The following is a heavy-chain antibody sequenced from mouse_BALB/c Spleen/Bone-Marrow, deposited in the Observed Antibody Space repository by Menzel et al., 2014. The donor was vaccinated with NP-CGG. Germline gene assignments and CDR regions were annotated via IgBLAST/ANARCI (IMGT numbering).Heavy chain of an antibody. CDR1: GYTFTAYV. J-gene: IGHJ2*01. Sequence: EVHLVESGPELVKPGASVKMSCKASGYTFTAYVMHWVKQKPGQGLEWIGYINPYNDGTNYIEKFKGKATLTSDISSSTAYMELSSLTSEDSAVYYCAREGWLLRFDYWGQGTTLTVSS. CDR2: INPYNDGT. D-gene: IGHD2-3*01. CDR3: AREGWLLRFDY. V-gene: IGHV1-14*01.